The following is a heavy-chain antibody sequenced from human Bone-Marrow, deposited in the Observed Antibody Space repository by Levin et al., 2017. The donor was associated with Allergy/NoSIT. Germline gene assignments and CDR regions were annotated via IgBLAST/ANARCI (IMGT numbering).Heavy chain of an antibody. V-gene: IGHV3-9*01. D-gene: IGHD1-7*01. CDR2: ISWDSGNM. CDR3: AKVGDITGTTSTFFDH. J-gene: IGHJ4*02. CDR1: GFTFDDYA. Sequence: SLKISCAASGFTFDDYAMHWVRQAPGKGLEWVSGISWDSGNMDYADSVKGRFTISRDNAKKSVFLQMNSLRVEDTALYYCAKVGDITGTTSTFFDHWGQGTLVTVSS.